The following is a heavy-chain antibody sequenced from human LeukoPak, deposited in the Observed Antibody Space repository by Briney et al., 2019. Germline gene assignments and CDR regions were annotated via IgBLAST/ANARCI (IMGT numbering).Heavy chain of an antibody. V-gene: IGHV1-46*01. CDR1: GYTFIRNH. J-gene: IGHJ4*02. CDR2: INPSGGST. CDR3: ARATSITMVRGVIQTTFDY. D-gene: IGHD3-10*01. Sequence: GASVKVSCKASGYTFIRNHIHWVRQAPGQGLEWMGIINPSGGSTTYAQKLQGRVTMTTDTSTSTAYMELRSLRSDDTAVYYCARATSITMVRGVIQTTFDYWGQGTLVTVSS.